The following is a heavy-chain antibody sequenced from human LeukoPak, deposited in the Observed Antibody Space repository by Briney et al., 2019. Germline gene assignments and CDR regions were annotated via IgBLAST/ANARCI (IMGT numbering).Heavy chain of an antibody. CDR3: ARGPEQERFDY. CDR1: GGTFSSYA. J-gene: IGHJ4*02. V-gene: IGHV1-69*05. Sequence: SVTVSCKASGGTFSSYAISWVRQAPGQGLEWMGGISPIFGAANYAQKFQGRVTITTDESTSTAYMELSSLRSEDTAVYYCARGPEQERFDYWGQGTLVPVSS. D-gene: IGHD1-1*01. CDR2: ISPIFGAA.